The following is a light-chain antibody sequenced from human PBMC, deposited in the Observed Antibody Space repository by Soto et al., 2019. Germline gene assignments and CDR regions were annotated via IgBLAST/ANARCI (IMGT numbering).Light chain of an antibody. CDR2: DII. CDR3: VSFTPSRSDV. CDR1: SSDVGAYIF. Sequence: QSALTQPASVSGSPGQSITISCTGTSSDVGAYIFVSWYQQHPGKAPKLMIYDIINRPSGVSNRFSGSKSGNTASLTISGLQAEDEADYYCVSFTPSRSDVVGTGTKLTVL. J-gene: IGLJ1*01. V-gene: IGLV2-14*03.